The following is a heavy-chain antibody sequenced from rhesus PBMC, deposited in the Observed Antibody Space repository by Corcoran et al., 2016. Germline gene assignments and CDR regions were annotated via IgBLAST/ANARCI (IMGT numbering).Heavy chain of an antibody. CDR3: ARQEVVVTKGFDL. Sequence: QAQLQASGPGLVTPSETLSLTCAVSGGSFSSSWLGWIRQPPGLGLEWIGEINGTSGTTSYNPSLESRVTISKDASKDHVSLNLKSVTAADTAVYYCARQEVVVTKGFDLWSQGILVTVSS. V-gene: IGHV4-80*01. D-gene: IGHD3-16*01. CDR1: GGSFSSSW. CDR2: INGTSGTT. J-gene: IGHJ4*01.